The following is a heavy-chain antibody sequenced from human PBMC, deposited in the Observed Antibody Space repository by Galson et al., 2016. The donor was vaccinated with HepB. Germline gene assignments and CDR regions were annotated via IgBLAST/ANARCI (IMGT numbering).Heavy chain of an antibody. CDR3: ARSLSSAWHTFDS. CDR1: GFTFSSCA. J-gene: IGHJ4*02. V-gene: IGHV3-23*05. Sequence: SLRLSCAASGFTFSSCAMSWVRQAPGKGLEWVSSISSNGDETYYADSVKGRFAISRDNSRSILYLQMNRLRREDTAIYYCARSLSSAWHTFDSWGQGTLVTVSS. D-gene: IGHD6-25*01. CDR2: ISSNGDET.